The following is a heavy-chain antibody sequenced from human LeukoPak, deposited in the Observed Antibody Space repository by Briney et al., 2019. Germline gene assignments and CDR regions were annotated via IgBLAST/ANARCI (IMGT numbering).Heavy chain of an antibody. CDR3: ARDWRGYYGSGSSDGMDV. CDR2: IYSDGYTT. D-gene: IGHD3-10*01. V-gene: IGHV3-74*01. Sequence: GGSLRLSCAASGFTFSSYWMHWVRQAPGKGLVWVSRIYSDGYTTIYADSVKGRFTISRDNAKNTLYLQMNSLRAEDTAVYYCARDWRGYYGSGSSDGMDVWGQGTTVTVSS. J-gene: IGHJ6*02. CDR1: GFTFSSYW.